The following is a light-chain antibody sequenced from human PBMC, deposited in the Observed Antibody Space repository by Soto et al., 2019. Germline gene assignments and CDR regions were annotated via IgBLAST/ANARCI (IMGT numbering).Light chain of an antibody. CDR1: QSVNNN. J-gene: IGKJ5*01. Sequence: EIVLTQSPATLSVSPGERATLSCRASQSVNNNLAWYQQKPGQAPRLLLYGASTRASGIPARFSGSGSGTEVTLTISSRQSEDFAVYFCQQYNNWPPLTFGQGTRLEIK. CDR2: GAS. CDR3: QQYNNWPPLT. V-gene: IGKV3-15*01.